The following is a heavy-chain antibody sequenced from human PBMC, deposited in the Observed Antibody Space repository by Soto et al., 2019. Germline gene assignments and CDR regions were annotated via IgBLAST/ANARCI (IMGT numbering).Heavy chain of an antibody. J-gene: IGHJ4*02. Sequence: EVQLLESGGGLVQPGGSLRLSCAASGFTFSSYAMIWVRQAPGKGLEWVSAISGSGGSTYYADSVKGRFTISRDNSKNTLYLQMNSLRAEDTAVYYCAKAPNGGYEGPPNLDYWGQGTLVTVSS. V-gene: IGHV3-23*01. D-gene: IGHD5-12*01. CDR3: AKAPNGGYEGPPNLDY. CDR2: ISGSGGST. CDR1: GFTFSSYA.